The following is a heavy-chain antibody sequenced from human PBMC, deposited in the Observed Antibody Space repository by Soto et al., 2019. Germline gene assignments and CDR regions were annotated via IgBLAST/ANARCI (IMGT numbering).Heavy chain of an antibody. Sequence: QVQLQQSGPGLVKPSQTLSLTCAISGDSVSSNSAAWNWIRQSPSRGLEWLGRTYYRSKWYNDYAVSVKSRITIKPDTATTQFSLQLNSVTPEDTAVYYCAREEKSGWHYYYYYYMDVWGKGTTVTVSS. CDR3: AREEKSGWHYYYYYYMDV. CDR1: GDSVSSNSAA. V-gene: IGHV6-1*01. D-gene: IGHD6-19*01. J-gene: IGHJ6*03. CDR2: TYYRSKWYN.